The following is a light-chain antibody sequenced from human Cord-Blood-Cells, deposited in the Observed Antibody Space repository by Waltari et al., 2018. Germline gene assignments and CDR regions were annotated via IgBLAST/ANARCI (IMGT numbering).Light chain of an antibody. V-gene: IGKV4-1*01. J-gene: IGKJ2*01. CDR3: QRCFSTAYT. Sequence: DIVMTQSPDSLCVSLGETATVNCKSRQSVLYSSHNKNYFAWYQQKPGQPTKLLIYWADTRESGVPVRYSGSGSGTEFTLTISSLEAEDVGVSYCQRCFSTAYTFGQRTKLEIK. CDR2: WAD. CDR1: QSVLYSSHNKNY.